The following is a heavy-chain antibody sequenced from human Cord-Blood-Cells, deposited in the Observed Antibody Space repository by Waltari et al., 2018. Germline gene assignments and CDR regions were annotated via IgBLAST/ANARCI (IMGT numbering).Heavy chain of an antibody. CDR1: VFTFDDYP. V-gene: IGHV3-9*01. D-gene: IGHD4-4*01. CDR2: ISWNSGSI. J-gene: IGHJ4*02. Sequence: EVQLVVPGGGLAQPGRSLRLSCAAPVFTFDDYPMHRFRQAPGKGLEWVSGISWNSGSIGYADSVKGRFTISRDNAKNSLYLQMNSLRAEDTALYYCANGDDYSNFDYWGQGTLVTVSS. CDR3: ANGDDYSNFDY.